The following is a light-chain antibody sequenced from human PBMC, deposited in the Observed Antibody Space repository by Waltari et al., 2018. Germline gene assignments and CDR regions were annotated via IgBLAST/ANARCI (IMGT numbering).Light chain of an antibody. CDR3: QSADSSGTYV. CDR2: KDT. V-gene: IGLV3-25*03. Sequence: SFELAQPPSVSVSPGQTARITCPREAFTNNYGYWYQQKPGQAPVLVMYKDTERPSGIPERFSGSSSGTTVTLTISGVQAEDEADYYCQSADSSGTYVFGTGTKVTVL. CDR1: AFTNNY. J-gene: IGLJ1*01.